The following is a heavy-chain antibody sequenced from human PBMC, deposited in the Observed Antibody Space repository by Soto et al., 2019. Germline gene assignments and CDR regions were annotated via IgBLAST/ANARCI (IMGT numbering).Heavy chain of an antibody. CDR1: GGSFSGYY. CDR2: INHSGST. Sequence: PSETLSLTCAVYGGSFSGYYWSWIRQPPGKGLEWIGEINHSGSTNYNPSLKSRVTISVDTSKNQFSLKLSSVTAADTAVYYCARCYGDYGYYYYYMDVWGKGTTVTVSS. J-gene: IGHJ6*03. V-gene: IGHV4-34*01. CDR3: ARCYGDYGYYYYYMDV. D-gene: IGHD4-17*01.